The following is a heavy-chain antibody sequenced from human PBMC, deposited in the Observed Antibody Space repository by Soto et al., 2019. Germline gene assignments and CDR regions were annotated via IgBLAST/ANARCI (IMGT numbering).Heavy chain of an antibody. CDR3: AKDLPRITMVRGVIDY. D-gene: IGHD3-10*01. CDR2: ISGSGGST. Sequence: EVQLLESGGGLVQPGGSLRLSCAASGFTFSSYAMSWVRQAPGKGLEWVSAISGSGGSTYYADSVKGRFTISRDNSKNTLYLQMNSLRAEDTAVYYCAKDLPRITMVRGVIDYWGQGTLVTVSS. V-gene: IGHV3-23*01. CDR1: GFTFSSYA. J-gene: IGHJ4*02.